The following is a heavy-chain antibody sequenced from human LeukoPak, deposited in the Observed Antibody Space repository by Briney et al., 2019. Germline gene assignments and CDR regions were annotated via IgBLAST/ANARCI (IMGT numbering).Heavy chain of an antibody. CDR2: INPNGAAT. CDR1: GYSFIGNY. J-gene: IGHJ3*01. D-gene: IGHD3-9*01. CDR3: ARGDSVHDSFDV. V-gene: IGHV1-2*02. Sequence: ASVKVSCKASGYSFIGNYIHWVRQVPGLGLEWLGWINPNGAATHPPQRFRGRISLTTDTSTNIAYMEMSGLRSDDTGVYFCARGDSVHDSFDVWGQGSVVTVSS.